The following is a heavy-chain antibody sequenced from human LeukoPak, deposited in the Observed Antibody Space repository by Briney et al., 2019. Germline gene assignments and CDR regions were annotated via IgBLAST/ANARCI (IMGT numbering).Heavy chain of an antibody. Sequence: SETLSLTCAVYGGCFSGYYWSWIRQPPGKGLKWIAYIFYSGSTNYNPSLKSRVTISVDTSKNQFSLKLSSVTAADTAVYYCARHIGGGIEDMDVWGKGTKVIVSS. CDR2: IFYSGST. CDR1: GGCFSGYY. V-gene: IGHV4-59*01. CDR3: ARHIGGGIEDMDV. D-gene: IGHD3-16*02. J-gene: IGHJ6*03.